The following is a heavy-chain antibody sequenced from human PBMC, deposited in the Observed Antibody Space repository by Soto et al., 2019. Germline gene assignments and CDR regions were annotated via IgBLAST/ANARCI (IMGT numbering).Heavy chain of an antibody. J-gene: IGHJ6*02. CDR3: VGGSYSRGYYYGMDV. CDR2: TRNKANSYTT. Sequence: GGSLRLSCAASGFTFSDHYMDWVRQAPGKGLEWVGRTRNKANSYTTEYAASVRGRFTISRDDSTNSLYLQMNSMKTEDTAEYYWVGGSYSRGYYYGMDVRGQGTTVTVSS. CDR1: GFTFSDHY. D-gene: IGHD1-26*01. V-gene: IGHV3-72*01.